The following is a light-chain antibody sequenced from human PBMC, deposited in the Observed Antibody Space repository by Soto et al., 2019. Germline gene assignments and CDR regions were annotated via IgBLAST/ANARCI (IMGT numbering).Light chain of an antibody. CDR1: RSIGNY. J-gene: IGKJ2*01. CDR2: LTS. V-gene: IGKV1-39*01. Sequence: DIQMTQSPSSLSASVGDRVTITCRASRSIGNYVNWYQQKPESAPKLLIYLTSSLHSGVPSRFSGSGSGTDFTLTISSLQPEDFATYYCQQSYSTPYSFGQVTKVDIK. CDR3: QQSYSTPYS.